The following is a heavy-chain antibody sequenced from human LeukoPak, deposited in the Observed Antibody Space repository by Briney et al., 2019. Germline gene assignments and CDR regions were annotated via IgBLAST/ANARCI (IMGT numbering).Heavy chain of an antibody. CDR1: GGSISSGSYY. V-gene: IGHV4-61*02. CDR2: IYTSGST. Sequence: SQTLSLTCTVSGGSISSGSYYWSWIRQPAGKGLEWIGRIYTSGSTNYNPSLKSRVTISVDTSKNQFSLKLSSVTAADTAVYYCARLVYGSSGFLTYYFDYWGQGTLVTVSS. CDR3: ARLVYGSSGFLTYYFDY. J-gene: IGHJ4*02. D-gene: IGHD3-22*01.